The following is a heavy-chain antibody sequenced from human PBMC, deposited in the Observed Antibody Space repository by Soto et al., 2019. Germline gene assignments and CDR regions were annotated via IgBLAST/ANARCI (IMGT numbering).Heavy chain of an antibody. V-gene: IGHV4-59*01. Sequence: SETLPLTCTVSGGSISSYYWSWIRQPPGKGLEWIGYIYYSGSTNYNPSLKSRVTISVDTSKNQFSLKLSSVTAADTAVYYCARDKSRVWFGELSSQSWFDPWGQGTLVTVSS. CDR2: IYYSGST. CDR1: GGSISSYY. CDR3: ARDKSRVWFGELSSQSWFDP. J-gene: IGHJ5*02. D-gene: IGHD3-10*01.